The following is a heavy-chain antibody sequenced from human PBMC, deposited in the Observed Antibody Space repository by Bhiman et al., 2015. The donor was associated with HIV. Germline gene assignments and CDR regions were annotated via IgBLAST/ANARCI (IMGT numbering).Heavy chain of an antibody. D-gene: IGHD5-18*01. V-gene: IGHV3-7*05. Sequence: EVQLVESGGGLVQPGGSLRLSCAVSGFTFNTYWMNWVRQAPGKGLEWVANIKQDGSEKYYVDSVKGRFTISRDNAKSSLYLQMNSLRAEDTALYYCAKGGYSYGFGGTSDAFDIWGQGTMVTVSS. CDR1: GFTFNTYW. J-gene: IGHJ3*02. CDR2: IKQDGSEK. CDR3: AKGGYSYGFGGTSDAFDI.